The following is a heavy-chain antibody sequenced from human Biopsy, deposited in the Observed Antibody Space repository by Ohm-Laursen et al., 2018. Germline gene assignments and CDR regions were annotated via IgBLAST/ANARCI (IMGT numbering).Heavy chain of an antibody. J-gene: IGHJ4*01. CDR2: ISGSGSTT. CDR3: ARDYTWNYVGIGY. D-gene: IGHD1-7*01. V-gene: IGHV3-23*01. CDR1: GFTFSSYV. Sequence: GSLRLSCAASGFTFSSYVMSWVRQAPGKGLEWVSTISGSGSTTYYADSVKGRFTISRDNSKNTLYLQMNSLRAEDTAVYYCARDYTWNYVGIGYWGHGTLVTVSS.